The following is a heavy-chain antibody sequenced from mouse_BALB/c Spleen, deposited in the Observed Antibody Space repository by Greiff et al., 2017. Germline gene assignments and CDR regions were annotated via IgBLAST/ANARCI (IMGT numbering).Heavy chain of an antibody. CDR2: IYPYNGGT. Sequence: VHVKQSGPELVKPGASVKISCKASGYTFTDYNMHWVKQSHGKSLEWIGYIYPYNGGTGYNQKFKSKATLTVDNSSSTAYMELRSLTSEDSAVYYCARPGNYRSYYAMDYWGQGTSVTVSS. D-gene: IGHD2-1*01. J-gene: IGHJ4*01. CDR1: GYTFTDYN. V-gene: IGHV1S29*02. CDR3: ARPGNYRSYYAMDY.